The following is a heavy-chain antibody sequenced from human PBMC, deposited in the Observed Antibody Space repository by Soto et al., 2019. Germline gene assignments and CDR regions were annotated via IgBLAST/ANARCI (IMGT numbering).Heavy chain of an antibody. CDR1: GFSLRSYW. Sequence: GGSLRLSCVASGFSLRSYWMMWVRQAPGKGLEWVANINQEGRESHYADSVKGRFTISRDNSKNTLYLQMNSLRAEDTAVYYCAREHFSGSYYDYWGQGTLVTVSS. V-gene: IGHV3-7*01. D-gene: IGHD1-26*01. CDR2: INQEGRES. J-gene: IGHJ4*02. CDR3: AREHFSGSYYDY.